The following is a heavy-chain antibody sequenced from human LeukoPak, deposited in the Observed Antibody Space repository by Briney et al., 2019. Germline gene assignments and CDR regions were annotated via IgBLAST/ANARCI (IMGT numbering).Heavy chain of an antibody. Sequence: GGTLRLSCAASGLTFSSYGMSWVRQAPGRGLEWVSAISTTGGTTYYADSVRGRFTISRDNSRNTLYLQMNSLRAEDTAIYYCAKNGDRGAYCSGGTCYPYYYYYMDVWGKGTTVTISS. CDR2: ISTTGGTT. CDR1: GLTFSSYG. V-gene: IGHV3-23*01. J-gene: IGHJ6*03. CDR3: AKNGDRGAYCSGGTCYPYYYYYMDV. D-gene: IGHD2-15*01.